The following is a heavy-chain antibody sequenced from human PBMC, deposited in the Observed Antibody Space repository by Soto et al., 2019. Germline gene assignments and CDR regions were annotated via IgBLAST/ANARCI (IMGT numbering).Heavy chain of an antibody. CDR1: GFTFSSYA. CDR3: AKVSHSITMVRGVRPENY. J-gene: IGHJ4*02. Sequence: GGSLRLSCAASGFTFSSYAMSWVRQAPGKGLEWVSAISGSGGSTYYADSVKGRFTISRDNSKNTLYLQMNSLRAEDTAVYYCAKVSHSITMVRGVRPENYWGQGTLVTVSS. CDR2: ISGSGGST. D-gene: IGHD3-10*01. V-gene: IGHV3-23*01.